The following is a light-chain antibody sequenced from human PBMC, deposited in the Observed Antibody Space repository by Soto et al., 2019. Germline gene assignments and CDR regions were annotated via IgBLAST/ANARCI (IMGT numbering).Light chain of an antibody. CDR3: QQYDTSPRT. V-gene: IGKV3-20*01. J-gene: IGKJ1*01. CDR2: AAS. Sequence: EIVLTQSPGTLSLSPGERATLSCRASQSVSSSYLAWYQQKPGQAPRLLIYAASSRATGIPDRFDGSGSGTDFNLTISRLEPEDFAVYYCQQYDTSPRTFGQGAKVEIK. CDR1: QSVSSSY.